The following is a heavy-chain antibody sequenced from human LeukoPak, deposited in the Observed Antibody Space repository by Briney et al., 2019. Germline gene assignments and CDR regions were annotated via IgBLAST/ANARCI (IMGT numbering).Heavy chain of an antibody. CDR3: AREDGVDTASYFDY. D-gene: IGHD5-18*01. CDR1: GYTFTSYG. V-gene: IGHV1-18*04. CDR2: ISAYNGNT. J-gene: IGHJ4*02. Sequence: ASVKVSCKASGYTFTSYGISWVRQAPGQGLEWMGWISAYNGNTNYAQKFQGRVTITADESTSTAYMELSSLRSEDTAVYYCAREDGVDTASYFDYWGQGTLVTVSS.